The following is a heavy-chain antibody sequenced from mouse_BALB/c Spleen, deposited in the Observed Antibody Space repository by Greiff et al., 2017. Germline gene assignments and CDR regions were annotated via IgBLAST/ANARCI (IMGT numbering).Heavy chain of an antibody. CDR2: IYPGDGDT. Sequence: VKVVESGAELARPGASVKLSCKASGYTFPSYWMQWVKQRPGQGLEWIGAIYPGDGDTRYTPKFKGKATLTADKSSSTAYMQLSSLASEDSAVYYCARGAATGYAMDYWGKGTSVTVSS. V-gene: IGHV1-87*01. D-gene: IGHD1-2*01. CDR3: ARGAATGYAMDY. CDR1: GYTFPSYW. J-gene: IGHJ4*01.